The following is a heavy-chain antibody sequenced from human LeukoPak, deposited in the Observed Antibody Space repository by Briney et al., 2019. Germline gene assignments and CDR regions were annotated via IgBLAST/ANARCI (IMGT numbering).Heavy chain of an antibody. Sequence: GGSLRLSCAASGFAFSSYAMSWVRQAPGKGLEWVSAISGSGGSTYYADSVKGRFTISRDNSKNTLYPQMNSLRAEDTAVYYCAKGNAYYYDSSGYYPQYWGQGTLVTVSS. CDR2: ISGSGGST. CDR1: GFAFSSYA. CDR3: AKGNAYYYDSSGYYPQY. V-gene: IGHV3-23*01. J-gene: IGHJ4*02. D-gene: IGHD3-22*01.